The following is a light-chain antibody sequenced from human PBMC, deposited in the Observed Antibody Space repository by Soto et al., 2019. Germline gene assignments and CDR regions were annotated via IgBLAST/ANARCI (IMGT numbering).Light chain of an antibody. V-gene: IGKV1-9*01. CDR3: QQLNTFPIP. Sequence: IQLTQSPSSLSASVGDRVTISCRASQGIANVLGWYQQQPEKAPKLLIYGASTLQSGVPSRLSGSGSGTDFPVTISSLQPEDFGTYYCQQLNTFPIPFGPGTNVDIK. CDR2: GAS. J-gene: IGKJ3*01. CDR1: QGIANV.